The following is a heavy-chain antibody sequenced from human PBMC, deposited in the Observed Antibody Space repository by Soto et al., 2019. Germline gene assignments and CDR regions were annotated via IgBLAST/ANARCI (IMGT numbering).Heavy chain of an antibody. CDR3: ARVRFDYGGKGALDY. V-gene: IGHV3-33*01. CDR2: IWYDGSNK. D-gene: IGHD4-17*01. Sequence: QVQLVESGGGVVQPVSSLRLSCAASGFTFSSYGMHWVRQAPGKGLEWVAVIWYDGSNKYYADSVKGRFTISRDNSKKTRYLQMNSLSAEDTAVYYCARVRFDYGGKGALDYWGQGTLVTVSS. J-gene: IGHJ4*02. CDR1: GFTFSSYG.